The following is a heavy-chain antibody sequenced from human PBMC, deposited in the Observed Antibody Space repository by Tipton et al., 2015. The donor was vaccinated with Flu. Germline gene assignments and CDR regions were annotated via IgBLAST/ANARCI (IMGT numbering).Heavy chain of an antibody. Sequence: SLRLSCAASGFTFSYYEMNWVRQAPGKGLEWVSYISSSSNTIYYADSVKGRFAISRDNAKNSLHLQMNGLRVEDTAVYFCARDHPEYVDNPQWYFDLWGRGTLVAVSS. D-gene: IGHD3-9*01. CDR3: ARDHPEYVDNPQWYFDL. CDR1: GFTFSYYE. J-gene: IGHJ2*01. CDR2: ISSSSNTI. V-gene: IGHV3-48*03.